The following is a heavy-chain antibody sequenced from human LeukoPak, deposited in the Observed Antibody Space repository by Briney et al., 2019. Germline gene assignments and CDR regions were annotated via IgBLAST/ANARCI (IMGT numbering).Heavy chain of an antibody. D-gene: IGHD5-12*01. CDR1: GFTFTNYP. Sequence: GGSLRLSCAASGFTFTNYPVHWVRQAPGKGLEWVSVIYNGANTYYADSVKGRFTISRDNSKNTLYLQMNSLRAEDSAVYYCATGNTWISFDYWGQGTLVTVSS. J-gene: IGHJ4*02. CDR2: IYNGANT. CDR3: ATGNTWISFDY. V-gene: IGHV3-66*01.